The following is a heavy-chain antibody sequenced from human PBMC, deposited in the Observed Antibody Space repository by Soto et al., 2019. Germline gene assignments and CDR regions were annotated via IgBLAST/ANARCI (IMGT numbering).Heavy chain of an antibody. V-gene: IGHV3-15*07. CDR3: TTDSYMTNIIVRFDY. J-gene: IGHJ4*01. CDR2: VKSKTDGGTT. D-gene: IGHD4-17*01. CDR1: GFIFSNAW. Sequence: GGSLRLSCAACGFIFSNAWNNWVRQAPGKGLEWVGRVKSKTDGGTTDFAAPVKGRFAISRDDSKNRVYLEMNSLKTEDTAIYYCTTDSYMTNIIVRFDYWGHGTLVTVSS.